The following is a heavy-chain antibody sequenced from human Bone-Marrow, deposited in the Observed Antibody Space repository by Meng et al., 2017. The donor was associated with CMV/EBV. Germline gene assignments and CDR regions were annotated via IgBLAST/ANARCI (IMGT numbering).Heavy chain of an antibody. CDR3: AKDVCSSTSCPPGNYYGMDV. CDR2: ISGSGGST. V-gene: IGHV3-23*01. Sequence: GGSLRLSCAASGFTFSSYVMSWVRQAPGKGLEWVSAISGSGGSTYYADSVKGRFTISRDNSKNTLYLQMNSLRAEDTAVYYCAKDVCSSTSCPPGNYYGMDVWGQGTTVTVSS. CDR1: GFTFSSYV. D-gene: IGHD2-2*01. J-gene: IGHJ6*02.